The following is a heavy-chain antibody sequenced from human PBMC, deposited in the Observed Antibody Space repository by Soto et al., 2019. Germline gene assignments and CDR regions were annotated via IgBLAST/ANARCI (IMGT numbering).Heavy chain of an antibody. D-gene: IGHD3-22*01. J-gene: IGHJ4*02. CDR1: GGSISSSNW. V-gene: IGHV4-4*02. CDR3: ARAPYYYDSSGYYLGQY. CDR2: IYHSGST. Sequence: QVQLQESGPGLVKPSGTLSLTCAVSGGSISSSNWWSWVRQPPGKGLEWIGEIYHSGSTNYNPSLKRRVTISVDKSKNQFSLKLSSVTAADTAVYYCARAPYYYDSSGYYLGQYWGQGTLVTVSS.